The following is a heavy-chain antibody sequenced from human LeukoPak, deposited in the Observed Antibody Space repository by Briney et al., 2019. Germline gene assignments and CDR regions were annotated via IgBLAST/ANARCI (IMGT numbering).Heavy chain of an antibody. J-gene: IGHJ4*02. CDR2: ITTGSTYI. V-gene: IGHV3-21*04. D-gene: IGHD3-22*01. Sequence: GGSLRLSCSASAFTFSDYTMIWVRQAPGKGLEWVSCITTGSTYIYYADSVKGRFTISRDNAKNSLYLQMNSLRAEDTAVYYCARGGLDYYDSSGYLGYWGQGTLVTVSS. CDR3: ARGGLDYYDSSGYLGY. CDR1: AFTFSDYT.